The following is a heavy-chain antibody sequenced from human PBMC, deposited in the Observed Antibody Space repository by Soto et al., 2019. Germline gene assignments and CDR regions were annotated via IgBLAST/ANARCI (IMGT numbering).Heavy chain of an antibody. CDR2: ISTTSSHI. V-gene: IGHV3-48*03. D-gene: IGHD3-22*01. J-gene: IGHJ4*02. CDR3: ARENYDVSGYFLDY. Sequence: EVQLVESGGGLVQPGGSLRLSCAASGFTGSNFEMSWVRQAPGTGLYWVSYISTTSSHIYYADSVKGRFTISRDNAKNSLYLRMNSLRAEDTAVYFCARENYDVSGYFLDYWGQGTPVTVSS. CDR1: GFTGSNFE.